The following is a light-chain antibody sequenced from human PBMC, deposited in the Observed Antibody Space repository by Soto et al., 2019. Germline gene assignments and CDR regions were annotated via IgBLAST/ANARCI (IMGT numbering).Light chain of an antibody. CDR1: QSLLHSNGYNY. V-gene: IGKV2-28*01. CDR2: LGS. Sequence: DIVMTQSPLSLPVTPGEPASISCRSSQSLLHSNGYNYLDWYLQKPGQSPQLLIYLGSNRASGVPGRFSGSGSGTDFTLKISRVEAEDVGVYYCIQALQTPPTFGQGTKLEIK. J-gene: IGKJ2*01. CDR3: IQALQTPPT.